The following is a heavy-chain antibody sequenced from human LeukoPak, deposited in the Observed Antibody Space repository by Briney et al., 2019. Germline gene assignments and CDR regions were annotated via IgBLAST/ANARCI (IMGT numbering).Heavy chain of an antibody. J-gene: IGHJ4*02. V-gene: IGHV3-74*01. CDR1: GFTFNSYW. CDR2: INGDGSSA. CDR3: ARGGYYTSGSWDY. Sequence: GGSLRLSCAASGFTFNSYWMHWVRQAPGKGLVWVSRINGDGSSASYADSVKGRFTISRDNAKNTLYLQMNSLRAEDTAVYYCARGGYYTSGSWDYWGQGTLVTVSS. D-gene: IGHD3-10*01.